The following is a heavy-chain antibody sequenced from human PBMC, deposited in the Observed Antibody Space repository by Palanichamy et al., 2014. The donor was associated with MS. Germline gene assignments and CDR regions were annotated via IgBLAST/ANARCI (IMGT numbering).Heavy chain of an antibody. CDR3: ARDGYSDLSSDY. CDR2: ISGSGSTI. Sequence: EVQLVESGGGLVQPGGSLKLSCAASGFTFSSYEMNWVRQPPGKGLEWVSYISGSGSTIYYADSVKGRFTISRDNAKNSLYLQMNSLRAEDTAVYYCARDGYSDLSSDYWGQGTLVTVSS. V-gene: IGHV3-48*03. J-gene: IGHJ4*02. D-gene: IGHD5-12*01. CDR1: GFTFSSYE.